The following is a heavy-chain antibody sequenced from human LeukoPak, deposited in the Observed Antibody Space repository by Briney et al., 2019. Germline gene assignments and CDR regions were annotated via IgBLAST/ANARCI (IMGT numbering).Heavy chain of an antibody. V-gene: IGHV1-46*01. CDR2: INPSGGST. CDR1: GYTFTSYY. D-gene: IGHD3-22*01. CDR3: ARVRRYDSSGYYYGFDY. Sequence: ASVKVSCKASGYTFTSYYMHWVRQAPGQGLEWMGIINPSGGSTSYAQKFQGRVTMTRDTSTSAVYMELSSLRSEDTAVYYCARVRRYDSSGYYYGFDYWGQGTLVTVSS. J-gene: IGHJ4*02.